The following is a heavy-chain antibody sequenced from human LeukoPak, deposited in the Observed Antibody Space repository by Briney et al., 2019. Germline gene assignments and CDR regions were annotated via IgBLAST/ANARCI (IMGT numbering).Heavy chain of an antibody. CDR1: GGTFSSYA. CDR3: ARPGGGDYLNY. V-gene: IGHV1-69*13. D-gene: IGHD1-26*01. J-gene: IGHJ4*02. Sequence: ASVKVSCKASGGTFSSYAISWVRQAPGQGLEWMGGIIPIFGTANYAQKFQGRVTITADESTSTAYMELRSLRSEDTAVYYCARPGGGDYLNYWGQGTLVTVSS. CDR2: IIPIFGTA.